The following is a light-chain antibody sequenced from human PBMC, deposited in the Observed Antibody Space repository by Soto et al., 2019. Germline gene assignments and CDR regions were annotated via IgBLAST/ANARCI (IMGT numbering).Light chain of an antibody. V-gene: IGLV2-14*01. CDR2: EVS. CDR1: SSDVGGYHY. J-gene: IGLJ2*01. Sequence: QSALTQPASVSVSPGQSITISCTGTSSDVGGYHYVSWYQQHPGKAPKLMIYEVSNRPSGVSNRFSGSKSGNTASLTISGLQAEDEADYYCSSYTSSSTVVFGGGTKLTVL. CDR3: SSYTSSSTVV.